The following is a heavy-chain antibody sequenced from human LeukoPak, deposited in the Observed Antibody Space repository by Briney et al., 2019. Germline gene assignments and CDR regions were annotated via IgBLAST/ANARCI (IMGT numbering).Heavy chain of an antibody. Sequence: ETLSLTCAVYGGSFSGYYWSWVRQAPGKGLEWVSSISSGSSYIYYADSVKGRFTISRDNAKNSLYLQMNSLRAEDTAVYYCAGSDTTGYIPREWDYWYFDLWGRGALVTVSS. J-gene: IGHJ2*01. CDR1: GGSFSGYY. D-gene: IGHD1-1*01. V-gene: IGHV3-21*01. CDR3: AGSDTTGYIPREWDYWYFDL. CDR2: ISSGSSYI.